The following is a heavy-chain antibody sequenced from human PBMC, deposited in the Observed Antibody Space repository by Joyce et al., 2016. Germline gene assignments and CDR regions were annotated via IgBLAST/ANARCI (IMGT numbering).Heavy chain of an antibody. CDR3: ARAQWLAPLMY. V-gene: IGHV4-34*01. CDR2: INNSGVT. CDR1: GGPFRGFF. D-gene: IGHD6-19*01. J-gene: IGHJ4*02. Sequence: QVQLQQWGAGLLKPSETLSLTCAVSGGPFRGFFWTWVRQPPGKGLEWIGDINNSGVTNYNPSLKTRVTFSVDTSKNQFSLKLTSSSAADTAVYYCARAQWLAPLMYWGQGTPVTVSS.